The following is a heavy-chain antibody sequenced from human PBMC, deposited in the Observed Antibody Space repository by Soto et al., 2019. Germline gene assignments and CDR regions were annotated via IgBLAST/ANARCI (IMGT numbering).Heavy chain of an antibody. CDR3: ARGEQQLLDYYMDV. CDR1: GYTFTSYD. D-gene: IGHD6-13*01. CDR2: MNPNSGNT. Sequence: QVQLVQSGAEVKKPGASVKVSCKASGYTFTSYDINWVRQATGQGLEWMGWMNPNSGNTGYAQKFQGRVTMTRNTSISTAHMELSSLRSEDTAVYYCARGEQQLLDYYMDVWGKGTTVTVSS. J-gene: IGHJ6*03. V-gene: IGHV1-8*01.